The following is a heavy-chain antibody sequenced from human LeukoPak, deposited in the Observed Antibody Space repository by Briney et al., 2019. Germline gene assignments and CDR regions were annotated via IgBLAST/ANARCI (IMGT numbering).Heavy chain of an antibody. CDR1: GFTFDDYA. V-gene: IGHV3-9*01. CDR2: ISWNSGNI. CDR3: AKDLKSWYHYYAMDV. J-gene: IGHJ6*02. Sequence: GRSLRLSCAASGFTFDDYAMHWVRQAPGKGLEWVSGISWNSGNIGYAVSVKGRFTISRDNAKNSLYLQMNSLRAEDTALYYCAKDLKSWYHYYAMDVWGQGTTVTVSS. D-gene: IGHD6-13*01.